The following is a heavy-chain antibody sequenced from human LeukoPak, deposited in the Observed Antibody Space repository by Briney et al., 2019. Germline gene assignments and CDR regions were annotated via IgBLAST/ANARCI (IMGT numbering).Heavy chain of an antibody. J-gene: IGHJ5*02. D-gene: IGHD4-17*01. Sequence: AAVKVSCKASGYTFTSYYMHWVRQAPAQGLEWMGIINPSGGSTSYSQKFQGRGTMTSDTSTSTVYMELSSLRSEDTAVYYCARSGYADYEWFDPWGEGTLVTASS. V-gene: IGHV1-46*01. CDR2: INPSGGST. CDR3: ARSGYADYEWFDP. CDR1: GYTFTSYY.